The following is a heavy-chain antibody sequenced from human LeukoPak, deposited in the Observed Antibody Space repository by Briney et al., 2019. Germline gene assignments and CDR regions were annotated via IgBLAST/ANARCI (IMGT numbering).Heavy chain of an antibody. CDR3: AKGGNIRVLDYYYYMDV. V-gene: IGHV3-30*02. CDR2: IRYDGSNK. Sequence: PGGSLRLSCAASGFTFSSYGMHWVRQAPGKGLEWVAFIRYDGSNKYYADSVKGRFTISRDNSKNTLYLQMNSLRAEDTAVYYCAKGGNIRVLDYYYYMDVWGKGTTVTVSS. D-gene: IGHD2/OR15-2a*01. CDR1: GFTFSSYG. J-gene: IGHJ6*03.